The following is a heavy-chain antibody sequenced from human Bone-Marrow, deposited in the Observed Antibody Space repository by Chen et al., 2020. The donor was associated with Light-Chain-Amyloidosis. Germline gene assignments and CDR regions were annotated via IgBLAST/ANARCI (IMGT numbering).Heavy chain of an antibody. CDR1: GFTVSSHY. CDR3: ARAPSGTHFHFDY. CDR2: GYSGGNA. Sequence: EVQLVETGGGLIQPGGSLRLSCAASGFTVSSHYMSWVRQAPGKGPEWVSVGYSGGNAYYADSVKGRFTISRDNSKNTLYLQMNSLRAEDTAVYYCARAPSGTHFHFDYWGQGTLVTVSS. D-gene: IGHD1-26*01. V-gene: IGHV3-53*02. J-gene: IGHJ4*02.